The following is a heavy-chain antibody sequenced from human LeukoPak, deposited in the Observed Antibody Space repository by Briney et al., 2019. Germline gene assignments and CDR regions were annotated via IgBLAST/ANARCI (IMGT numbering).Heavy chain of an antibody. J-gene: IGHJ4*02. V-gene: IGHV3-23*01. CDR3: AKPSSGYGSFDS. Sequence: GGSLRLSCPASGFTFRSYAMSWVRQAPGKRLEWVSAISSSSTNTYYADSVKGRFTISRDNSKNTLYLQMNSLKAEDTAVYYCAKPSSGYGSFDSWGQGTLVTVSS. D-gene: IGHD6-19*01. CDR2: ISSSSTNT. CDR1: GFTFRSYA.